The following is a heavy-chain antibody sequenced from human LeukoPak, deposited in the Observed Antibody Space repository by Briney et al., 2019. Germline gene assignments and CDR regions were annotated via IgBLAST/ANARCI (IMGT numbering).Heavy chain of an antibody. CDR1: GYTFTAYG. V-gene: IGHV3-33*01. Sequence: GRSLRLSCAASGYTFTAYGMHWVRQAPGKGLEWVAVIWYDDSRKFYGDSVKGRFTVSRDISKNTLYLEMNCLRAEDTAVYYCSRDGGAGLDYWGQGTLVTVSS. CDR3: SRDGGAGLDY. CDR2: IWYDDSRK. D-gene: IGHD2-15*01. J-gene: IGHJ4*02.